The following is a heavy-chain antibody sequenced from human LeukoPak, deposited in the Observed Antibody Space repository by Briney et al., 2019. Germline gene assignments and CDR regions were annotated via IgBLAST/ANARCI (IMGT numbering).Heavy chain of an antibody. D-gene: IGHD6-19*01. CDR2: ISGNGGST. J-gene: IGHJ4*02. CDR3: AKDISSSGEDY. V-gene: IGHV3-43*02. Sequence: GGSLRLSCAASGFTFEHYAMHWVRQAPGKGLEWVSLISGNGGSTYYADSVKGRFTISRDNNINSLYLQMNSLRAEDTALYYCAKDISSSGEDYWGQGTLATVSS. CDR1: GFTFEHYA.